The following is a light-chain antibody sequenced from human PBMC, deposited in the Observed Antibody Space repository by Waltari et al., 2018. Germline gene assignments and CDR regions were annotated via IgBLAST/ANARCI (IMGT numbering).Light chain of an antibody. V-gene: IGKV3-11*01. J-gene: IGKJ2*01. CDR2: DAS. CDR3: QQRGNWPRT. Sequence: EIVLTQSPATLSVSPGERATPSCRATQRVSSYLAWDQQKPGQAPRLLIYDASNRATGIPARFSGSGSGTDFTLTISSLEPEDFAVYYCQQRGNWPRTFGQGTKLEIK. CDR1: QRVSSY.